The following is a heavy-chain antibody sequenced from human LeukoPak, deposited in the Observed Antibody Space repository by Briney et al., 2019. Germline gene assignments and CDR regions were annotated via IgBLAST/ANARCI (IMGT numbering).Heavy chain of an antibody. CDR1: GFTFSSYS. D-gene: IGHD3-22*01. CDR3: ARPNYYDSSGLASFDY. CDR2: ISSSSSYI. Sequence: GGSLRLSCAASGFTFSSYSMNWVRRAPGKGLEWVSSISSSSSYIYYADSVKGRFTISRDNAKNSLYLQMNSLRAEDTAVYYCARPNYYDSSGLASFDYWGQGTLVTVSS. V-gene: IGHV3-21*01. J-gene: IGHJ4*02.